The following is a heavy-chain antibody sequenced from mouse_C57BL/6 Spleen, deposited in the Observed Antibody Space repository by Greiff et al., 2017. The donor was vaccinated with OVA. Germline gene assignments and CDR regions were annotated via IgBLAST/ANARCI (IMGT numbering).Heavy chain of an antibody. Sequence: QVQLQQSGAELMKPGASVKLSCKATGYTFTGYWIEWVKQRPGHGLEWIGEILPGSGSTNYNEKFKGKATFTADTSSNTAYMQLSSLTTEDSAIYYCARDGYYGSSYGYAMDYWGQGTSVTVSS. CDR1: GYTFTGYW. CDR2: ILPGSGST. J-gene: IGHJ4*01. V-gene: IGHV1-9*01. D-gene: IGHD1-1*01. CDR3: ARDGYYGSSYGYAMDY.